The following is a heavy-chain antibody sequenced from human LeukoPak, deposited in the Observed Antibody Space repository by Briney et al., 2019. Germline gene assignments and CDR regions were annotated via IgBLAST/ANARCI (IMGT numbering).Heavy chain of an antibody. Sequence: HPGGSLRLSCAASGFTFSSYGMHWVRQAPGKGLEWVAVIWYDGSNKYYADSVKGRFTISRDNSKNTLYLQMNSLRAEDTAVYYCARDKGGYSGYATWFDPWGQGTLVTVSS. D-gene: IGHD5-12*01. V-gene: IGHV3-33*01. CDR3: ARDKGGYSGYATWFDP. J-gene: IGHJ5*02. CDR1: GFTFSSYG. CDR2: IWYDGSNK.